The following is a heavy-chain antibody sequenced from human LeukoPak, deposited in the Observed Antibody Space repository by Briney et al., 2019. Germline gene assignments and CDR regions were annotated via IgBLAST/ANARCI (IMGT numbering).Heavy chain of an antibody. J-gene: IGHJ4*02. CDR2: MIPIFGTA. V-gene: IGHV1-69*05. CDR1: GGTFSSYA. CDR3: AKSGGYSYGFGADYFDY. Sequence: SVKVSCKASGGTFSSYAISWVRHAPGQGLEWMGRMIPIFGTANYAQKFQGRVTITTDESTSTAYMELSSLRSEDTAVYYCAKSGGYSYGFGADYFDYWGQGTLVTVSS. D-gene: IGHD5-18*01.